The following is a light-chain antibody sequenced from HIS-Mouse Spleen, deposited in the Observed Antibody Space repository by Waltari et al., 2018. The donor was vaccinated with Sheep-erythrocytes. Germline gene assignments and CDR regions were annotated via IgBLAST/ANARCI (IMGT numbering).Light chain of an antibody. Sequence: QSVLTQPPSVSGAPGQRVTISCTGTSSDVGGYNYVSWYQQHPGKAPKLMIYEVSKRPSGVPDRFSGSKSGNTASLTVSGLQAEDEADYYCSSYAGSNNWVFGGGTKLTVL. CDR1: SSDVGGYNY. CDR2: EVS. V-gene: IGLV2-8*01. CDR3: SSYAGSNNWV. J-gene: IGLJ3*02.